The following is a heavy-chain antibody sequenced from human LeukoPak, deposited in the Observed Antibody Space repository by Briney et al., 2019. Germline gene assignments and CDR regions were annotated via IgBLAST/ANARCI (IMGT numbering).Heavy chain of an antibody. CDR2: ISGSGGST. Sequence: PGGSLRLSCAASGFTFSSYGMSWVRQAPGKGLEWVSAISGSGGSTYYADSVKGRFTISRDNSKNTLYLQMNSLRAEDTAVYYCAKGNIAAAGSNWFDPWGQGTLVTVSS. CDR1: GFTFSSYG. CDR3: AKGNIAAAGSNWFDP. D-gene: IGHD6-13*01. J-gene: IGHJ5*02. V-gene: IGHV3-23*01.